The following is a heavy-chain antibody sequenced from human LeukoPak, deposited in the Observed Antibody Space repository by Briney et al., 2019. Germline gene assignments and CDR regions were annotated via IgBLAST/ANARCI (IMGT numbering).Heavy chain of an antibody. CDR2: VSSGFHA. CDR3: VREARGYHYTYFDY. V-gene: IGHV3-13*01. CDR1: GFTLGSHD. Sequence: GGSLRLSCAASGFTLGSHDMHWVRQIPGQGLEWVAAVSSGFHAFFADSVQGRFTVSREDARNSLYLQMNSLRAGDTAVYYCVREARGYHYTYFDYWGQGTLVTVS. J-gene: IGHJ4*02. D-gene: IGHD5-18*01.